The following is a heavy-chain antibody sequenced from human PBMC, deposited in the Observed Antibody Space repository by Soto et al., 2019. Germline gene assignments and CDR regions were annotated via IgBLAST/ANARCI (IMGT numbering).Heavy chain of an antibody. J-gene: IGHJ3*02. CDR3: ARDGLTHKYSFDI. CDR2: INPNTGDT. V-gene: IGHV1-2*02. Sequence: ASVKVSCKASGYTFSDFCIHWVREAPGPGLEWVGWINPNTGDTKFAQRLQGRVTMTGDPSISTAHMDLRRLTSDDTGVYYCARDGLTHKYSFDIWGQGTIVTVSS. CDR1: GYTFSDFC. D-gene: IGHD3-9*01.